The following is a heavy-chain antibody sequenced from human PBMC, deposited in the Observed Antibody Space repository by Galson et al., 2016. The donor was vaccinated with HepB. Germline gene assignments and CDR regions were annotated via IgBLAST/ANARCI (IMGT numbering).Heavy chain of an antibody. D-gene: IGHD6-19*01. CDR1: GGSISSGAYY. J-gene: IGHJ3*02. V-gene: IGHV4-31*03. CDR2: TYQEGRS. CDR3: ARHTAVAGTRGFDI. Sequence: TLSLTCTVSGGSISSGAYYWSWIRQHPGKGLEWIGETYQEGRSYYNPSLNSRVTISMDTSKNQLSLSLNSVTAAATAVYFCARHTAVAGTRGFDIWGQGTMVTVSS.